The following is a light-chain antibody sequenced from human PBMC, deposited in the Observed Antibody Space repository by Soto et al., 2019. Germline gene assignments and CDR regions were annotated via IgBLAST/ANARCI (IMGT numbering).Light chain of an antibody. V-gene: IGKV3-15*01. CDR2: GAS. J-gene: IGKJ2*01. CDR1: QSVSSN. Sequence: EIVMTQSPATLSVSPGERATLSCRASQSVSSNLAWYQQNPGQAPTLLIYGASTRATGIPARSSGSGSGTEFTLTISSLQSEDFAVYYCQQYNNWPYTFGQGTKLEIK. CDR3: QQYNNWPYT.